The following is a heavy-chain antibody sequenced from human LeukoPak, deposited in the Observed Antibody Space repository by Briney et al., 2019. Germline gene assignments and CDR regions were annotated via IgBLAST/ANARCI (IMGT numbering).Heavy chain of an antibody. CDR1: GGSFSGYY. CDR2: INHSGST. V-gene: IGHV4-34*01. CDR3: ARVPLRWLQAPGAFDI. J-gene: IGHJ3*02. D-gene: IGHD5-24*01. Sequence: PSETLSLTCAVYGGSFSGYYWSWIRQPPGKGLEWIGEINHSGSTNYNPSLKSRVTISVDTSKNQFSLKLSSVTAADTAVYYCARVPLRWLQAPGAFDIWGQGTMVTVSS.